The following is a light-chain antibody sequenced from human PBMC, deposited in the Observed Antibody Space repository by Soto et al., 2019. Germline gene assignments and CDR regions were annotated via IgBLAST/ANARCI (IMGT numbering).Light chain of an antibody. Sequence: DIQMTQSPSTLSASVGDRVTITCRASQSISSWLAWYQQKPGKAPKLLIYKASSLERGVPSRFSGSGSGTEFTLTISSLQPDDFATYYCQQYNSYPGTFGQGTKVDIK. CDR1: QSISSW. V-gene: IGKV1-5*03. CDR2: KAS. J-gene: IGKJ1*01. CDR3: QQYNSYPGT.